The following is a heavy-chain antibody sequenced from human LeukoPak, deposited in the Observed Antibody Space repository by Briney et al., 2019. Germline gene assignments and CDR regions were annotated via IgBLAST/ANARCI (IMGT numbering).Heavy chain of an antibody. CDR1: GGSISSYY. CDR3: ARDNDSSGYFNFDY. CDR2: IYHSGST. D-gene: IGHD3-22*01. J-gene: IGHJ4*02. V-gene: IGHV4-59*12. Sequence: SETLSLTCTVSGGSISSYYWSWIRQPPGKGLGWIGTIYHSGSTYYNPSLKSRVTISVDTSKNQFSLKLSSVTAADTAVYYCARDNDSSGYFNFDYWGQGTLVTVSS.